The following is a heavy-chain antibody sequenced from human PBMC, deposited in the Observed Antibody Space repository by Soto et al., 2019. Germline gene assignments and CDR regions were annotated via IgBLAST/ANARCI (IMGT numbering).Heavy chain of an antibody. CDR2: IDPSDSYT. D-gene: IGHD6-13*01. Sequence: GESLKISCKGSGYSFTSYWISWVRQMPGKGLEWMGRIDPSDSYTNYSPSFQGHVTISADKSISTAYLQWSSLKASDTAMYYCARAGRQQQLGNNYYYYYGMDVWGQGTTVTVSS. J-gene: IGHJ6*02. CDR3: ARAGRQQQLGNNYYYYYGMDV. V-gene: IGHV5-10-1*01. CDR1: GYSFTSYW.